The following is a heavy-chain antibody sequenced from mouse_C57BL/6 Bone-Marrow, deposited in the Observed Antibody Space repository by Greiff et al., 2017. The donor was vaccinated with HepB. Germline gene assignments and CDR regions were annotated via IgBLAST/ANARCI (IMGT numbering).Heavy chain of an antibody. V-gene: IGHV1-15*01. Sequence: QVHVKQSGAELARPGASVTLSCKASGYTFTDYEMHWVKQTPVHGLEWIGAIDPETGGTADNQKFKGKAILTADKSSSTAYMELRSLTSEDSAVYYCTRGNYGGYYAMDYWGQGTSVTVSS. CDR1: GYTFTDYE. CDR2: IDPETGGT. CDR3: TRGNYGGYYAMDY. D-gene: IGHD1-1*01. J-gene: IGHJ4*01.